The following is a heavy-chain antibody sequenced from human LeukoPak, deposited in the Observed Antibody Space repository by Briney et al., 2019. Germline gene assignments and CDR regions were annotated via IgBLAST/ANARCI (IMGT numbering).Heavy chain of an antibody. CDR1: GFTFSSYG. Sequence: GGSLRLSCAASGFTFSSYGMHWVRQAPGNGLERVAFIRYDGSNKYYADSVKGRFTISRDNSKNTLYLQMNSLRAEDTAVYYCAKDSRAPITMVRGVLDYWGQGTLVTVSS. V-gene: IGHV3-30*02. J-gene: IGHJ4*02. CDR2: IRYDGSNK. D-gene: IGHD3-10*01. CDR3: AKDSRAPITMVRGVLDY.